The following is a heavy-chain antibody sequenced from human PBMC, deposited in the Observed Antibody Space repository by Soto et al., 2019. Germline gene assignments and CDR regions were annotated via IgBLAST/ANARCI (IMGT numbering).Heavy chain of an antibody. CDR1: GFTFSSYS. V-gene: IGHV3-48*01. CDR3: ARDSRPAY. CDR2: ISTSSSTI. J-gene: IGHJ4*02. Sequence: GGSLRLSCATSGFTFSSYSMDWVRQAPGKGLEWVSFISTSSSTIYYADSVKGRFTISRDNAKNSLYLQMDSLRAEDTAVYYCARDSRPAYWGQGTPVTVSS.